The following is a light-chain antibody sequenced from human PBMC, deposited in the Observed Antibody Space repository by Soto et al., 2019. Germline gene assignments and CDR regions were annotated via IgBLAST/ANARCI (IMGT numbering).Light chain of an antibody. CDR3: QQYYSSRA. CDR2: GAS. Sequence: EIVLTQSPGTVSLSPGERATLSCRASQSVGSKWLAWYQKKPGQAPRVLIYGASNRATGIPDRFSGSGSGSEFTLTISRLESEDFAVYYCQQYYSSRAFGQGTKVEMK. J-gene: IGKJ1*01. V-gene: IGKV3-20*01. CDR1: QSVGSKW.